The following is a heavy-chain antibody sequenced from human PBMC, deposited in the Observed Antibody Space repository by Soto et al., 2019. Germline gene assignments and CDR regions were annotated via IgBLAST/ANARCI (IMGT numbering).Heavy chain of an antibody. V-gene: IGHV4-30-4*01. Sequence: QVQLQESGPGLVEPSQTLSLTCTVSGGSISSGDYYWSWIRQPPGKGLEWIGHIYNSGSTYSNPSLNSRVTISLDTSKHQFSLTLRSVTAADTAVYYCASWPGADNVPSWGQGTLVTVSS. CDR1: GGSISSGDYY. J-gene: IGHJ5*02. CDR2: IYNSGST. CDR3: ASWPGADNVPS. D-gene: IGHD1-1*01.